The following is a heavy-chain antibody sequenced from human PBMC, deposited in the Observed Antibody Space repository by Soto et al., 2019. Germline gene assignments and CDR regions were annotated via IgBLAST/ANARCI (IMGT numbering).Heavy chain of an antibody. J-gene: IGHJ4*02. V-gene: IGHV4-59*01. CDR3: ARGAYYDILTGVTLDY. CDR2: IYYSGST. Sequence: PSETLSLTCTVSGGSISSYYWSWIRQPPGKGLEWIGYIYYSGSTNYNPSLKSRVTISVDTSKNQFSLKLSSVTAADTAVYYCARGAYYDILTGVTLDYWGQGTLVTVSS. D-gene: IGHD3-9*01. CDR1: GGSISSYY.